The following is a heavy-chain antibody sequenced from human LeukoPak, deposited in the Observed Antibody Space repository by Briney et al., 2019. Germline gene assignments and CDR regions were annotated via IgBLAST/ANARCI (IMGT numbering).Heavy chain of an antibody. CDR1: GFTFSSYA. V-gene: IGHV3-23*01. CDR3: AKEGGYYYDSSGSFDY. CDR2: IIGSGGST. J-gene: IGHJ4*02. Sequence: GGSLRLSCAASGFTFSSYAMSWVRQAPGKGLEWVSAIIGSGGSTYYADSVKGRFTISRDNSKNTLYLQMNSLRAEDTAVYYCAKEGGYYYDSSGSFDYWGQGTLVNVSS. D-gene: IGHD3-22*01.